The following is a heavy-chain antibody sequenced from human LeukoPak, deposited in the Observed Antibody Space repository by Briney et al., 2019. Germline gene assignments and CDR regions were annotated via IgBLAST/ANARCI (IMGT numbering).Heavy chain of an antibody. Sequence: GGSLRLSCTASGFTFGDYAMSWVRQAPGKGLEWVGFFRRKAYGGTTEYAASVKGRFTISRDDSKSIAYLQMNSLKTEDTAVYYCTRQRGYSSGCLDYWGQGTLVTVSS. V-gene: IGHV3-49*04. CDR2: FRRKAYGGTT. D-gene: IGHD6-19*01. CDR1: GFTFGDYA. J-gene: IGHJ4*02. CDR3: TRQRGYSSGCLDY.